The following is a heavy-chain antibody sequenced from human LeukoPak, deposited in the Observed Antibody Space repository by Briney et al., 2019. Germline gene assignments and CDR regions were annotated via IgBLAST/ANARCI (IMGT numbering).Heavy chain of an antibody. CDR2: INPNSGGT. CDR3: ARDYCSSTSCYSYFQH. V-gene: IGHV1-2*02. Sequence: ASVKVSCKASGYTFTGYYMHWVRQAPGQGLEWMGWINPNSGGTNYAQKFQGGVTMTRDTSISTAYMELSRLRSDDTAVYYCARDYCSSTSCYSYFQHWGQGTLVTVSS. J-gene: IGHJ1*01. CDR1: GYTFTGYY. D-gene: IGHD2-2*01.